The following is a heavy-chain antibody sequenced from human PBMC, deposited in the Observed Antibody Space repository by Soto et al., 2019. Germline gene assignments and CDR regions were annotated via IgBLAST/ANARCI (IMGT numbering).Heavy chain of an antibody. CDR2: ISAYNGNT. D-gene: IGHD3-10*01. J-gene: IGHJ4*02. CDR3: ATPGAGYYGAGSWNY. Sequence: QVQLVQSGAEVKKPGASVKVSCKASGYTFTSYGISWVRQAPGQGLEWMGWISAYNGNTNYAQKLQGRVTMTTNTPTSTVYKQLRSLKSGDTAVYYCATPGAGYYGAGSWNYWGQGTLVTVSS. CDR1: GYTFTSYG. V-gene: IGHV1-18*01.